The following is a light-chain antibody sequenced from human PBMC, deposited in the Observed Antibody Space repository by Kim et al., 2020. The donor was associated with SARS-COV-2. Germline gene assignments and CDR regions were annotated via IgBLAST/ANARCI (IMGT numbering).Light chain of an antibody. Sequence: EIVLTQSPGPLSLSPGERATLSCRASQSVSSSYLAWYQQKPGQAPRLLIYGASSRATGIPDRFSGSGSGTDFTLTISRLEPEDFAVYYCQQYGSSPPRYTFGQGTKLEI. V-gene: IGKV3-20*01. J-gene: IGKJ2*01. CDR3: QQYGSSPPRYT. CDR2: GAS. CDR1: QSVSSSY.